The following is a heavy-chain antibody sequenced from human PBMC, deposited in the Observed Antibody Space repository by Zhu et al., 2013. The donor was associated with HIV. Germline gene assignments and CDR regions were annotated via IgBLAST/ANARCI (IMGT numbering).Heavy chain of an antibody. Sequence: VQLQESGPGLVKPSQTLSLTCSVSGGSISSGNHFWSWIRQPPGKGLEWIGYIYYTGRVYYNPSLKSRVIISVDTSRNQFSLNLTSVTAADTAVYYCAREVISELQGGDDAFDIWGQGTMVTVAS. CDR1: GGSISSGNHF. D-gene: IGHD3-10*01. J-gene: IGHJ3*02. CDR3: AREVISELQGGDDAFDI. CDR2: IYYTGRV. V-gene: IGHV4-30-4*01.